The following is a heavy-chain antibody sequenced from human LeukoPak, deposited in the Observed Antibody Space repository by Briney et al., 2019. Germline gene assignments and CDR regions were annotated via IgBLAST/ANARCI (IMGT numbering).Heavy chain of an antibody. CDR2: ISYDGGNK. CDR3: AKDAVDCSGGSCYLDY. V-gene: IGHV3-30*18. J-gene: IGHJ4*02. D-gene: IGHD2-15*01. Sequence: PGGSLRLSCAASGFTFSSYGMHWVRQAPGKGLEWVAVISYDGGNKNYADSVKGRFTISRDNSKNTLYLQMNSLRAEDTAVYYCAKDAVDCSGGSCYLDYWGQGTLVTVSS. CDR1: GFTFSSYG.